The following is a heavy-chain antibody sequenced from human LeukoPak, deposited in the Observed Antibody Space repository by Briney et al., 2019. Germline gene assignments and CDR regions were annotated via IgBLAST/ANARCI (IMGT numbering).Heavy chain of an antibody. V-gene: IGHV4-38-2*02. D-gene: IGHD2-15*01. Sequence: SETLSLTCTVSGYSISSGYYWGWIRQPPGKGLEWIGSIYHSGSTYYNPSLKSRVTISVDTSKNQFSLKLSSVTAADTAVYYCARRGGWWPFDYWGQGTLVTVSS. CDR2: IYHSGST. CDR1: GYSISSGYY. CDR3: ARRGGWWPFDY. J-gene: IGHJ4*02.